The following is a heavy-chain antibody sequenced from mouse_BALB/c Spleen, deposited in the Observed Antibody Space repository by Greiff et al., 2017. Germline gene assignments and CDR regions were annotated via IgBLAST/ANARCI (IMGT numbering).Heavy chain of an antibody. Sequence: LQQPGSELVRPGASVKLSCKASGYTFTSYWMHWVKHRPGQGLEWIGNIYPGSGSTNYDEKFKSKATLTVDTSSSTAYMQLSSLTSEDSAVYYCTRAFDYWGQGTTLTVSS. CDR3: TRAFDY. J-gene: IGHJ2*01. CDR2: IYPGSGST. V-gene: IGHV1S22*01. CDR1: GYTFTSYW.